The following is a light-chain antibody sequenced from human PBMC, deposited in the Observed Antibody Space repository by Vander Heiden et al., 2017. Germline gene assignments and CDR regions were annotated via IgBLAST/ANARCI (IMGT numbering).Light chain of an antibody. J-gene: IGLJ2*01. CDR3: QSYDSGLTGYVV. V-gene: IGLV1-40*01. CDR2: GNT. Sequence: QSVLTQPPSVSVAPGQRVTVSCTGRSSNIGAGYDVHWYQQVPRTAPKLLIYGNTNRPSGVPDRFSGSKSGTSASLAITGLQAEDEADYYCQSYDSGLTGYVVFGGGTKLTVL. CDR1: SSNIGAGYD.